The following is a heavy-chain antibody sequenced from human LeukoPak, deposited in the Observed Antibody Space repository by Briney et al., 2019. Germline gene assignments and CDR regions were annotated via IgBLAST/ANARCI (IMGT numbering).Heavy chain of an antibody. V-gene: IGHV4-4*07. CDR1: GDSISNYY. J-gene: IGHJ4*02. D-gene: IGHD5-18*01. CDR2: IYAGGGT. Sequence: SETLSLTCTVSGDSISNYYWSWIRQPAGKGLEWLGLIYAGGGTNYNPSLMGRGTMSVDTSKNQFSLRLTSVTAADTAVYYCARKAGGINYGYDYFDYWGQGILVTVSS. CDR3: ARKAGGINYGYDYFDY.